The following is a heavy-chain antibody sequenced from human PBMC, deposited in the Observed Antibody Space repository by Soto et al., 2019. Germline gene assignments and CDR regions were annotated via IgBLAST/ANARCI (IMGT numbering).Heavy chain of an antibody. CDR3: AVGSRITFSSSMGENWLDP. Sequence: SATXSLTCSVYGVSFIVYYFIWMRQPPGKGLEWIGEINHSGSTNYNPSLKSRVTISVDTSKNQFSMKLSSVTAADTAVYYCAVGSRITFSSSMGENWLDPWGQGTMVTV. CDR2: INHSGST. J-gene: IGHJ5*02. CDR1: GVSFIVYY. D-gene: IGHD3-16*01. V-gene: IGHV4-34*01.